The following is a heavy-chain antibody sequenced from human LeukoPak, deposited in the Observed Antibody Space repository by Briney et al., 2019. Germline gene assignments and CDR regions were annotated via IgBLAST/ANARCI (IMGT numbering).Heavy chain of an antibody. CDR1: RYIFTGYQ. Sequence: ASVKVSCKASRYIFTGYQIHWVRQAPGEGLEWMGWINPKSGDTNYAQNFWDRVTVTRDSSVSTVYMELNSLRSDDTALYYCAREGRWESGYKFGSGTSALDFWGQGTLVSVSS. D-gene: IGHD3-10*01. CDR2: INPKSGDT. J-gene: IGHJ4*02. CDR3: AREGRWESGYKFGSGTSALDF. V-gene: IGHV1-2*02.